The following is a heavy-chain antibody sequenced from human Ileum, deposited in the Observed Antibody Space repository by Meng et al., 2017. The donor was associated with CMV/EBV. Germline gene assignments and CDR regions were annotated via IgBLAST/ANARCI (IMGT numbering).Heavy chain of an antibody. CDR3: TARGGYSANDY. J-gene: IGHJ4*02. CDR1: GFTFTNAW. V-gene: IGHV3-15*01. CDR2: IKSKADGGTT. D-gene: IGHD5-12*01. Sequence: GGSLRLSCIASGFTFTNAWMSWVRQAPGEGLEWIGRIKSKADGGTTDYAAPVKGTFTISRDDSKSTLYLQMNSLKTDDTAVYYCTARGGYSANDYWGQGTLVTVSS.